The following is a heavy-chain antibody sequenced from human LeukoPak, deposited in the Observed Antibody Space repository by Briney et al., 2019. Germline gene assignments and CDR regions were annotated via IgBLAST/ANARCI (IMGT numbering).Heavy chain of an antibody. CDR2: IAYDGSRA. CDR3: TRYNNDHFDY. J-gene: IGHJ4*02. CDR1: GFTFSSYA. Sequence: GGSLRLSCAASGFTFSSYAMSWVRQAPGKGLEWVAGIAYDGSRAFYADSVKGRFTISRDNSKNTMSVQMDDLRAEDTAVYYCTRYNNDHFDYWGQGTLVTVSS. V-gene: IGHV3-33*08. D-gene: IGHD1-14*01.